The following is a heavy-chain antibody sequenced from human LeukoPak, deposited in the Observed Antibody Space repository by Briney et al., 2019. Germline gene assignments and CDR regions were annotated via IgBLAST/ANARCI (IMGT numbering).Heavy chain of an antibody. CDR3: GLQYYSGLGSSYIEK. D-gene: IGHD3-10*01. J-gene: IGHJ4*02. Sequence: SETLSLTCTVSGGSISDDYFIWIRQPPGKGLEWIGCIYNSGNTYYNPSLSVDTSKNHFSLSLSSLTAADTAVYYCGLQYYSGLGSSYIEKWGQGTLVPVSS. CDR2: IYNSGNT. V-gene: IGHV4-59*01. CDR1: GGSISDDY.